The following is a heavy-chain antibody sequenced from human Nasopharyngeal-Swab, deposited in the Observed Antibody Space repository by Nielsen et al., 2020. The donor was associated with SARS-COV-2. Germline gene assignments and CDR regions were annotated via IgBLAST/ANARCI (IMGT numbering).Heavy chain of an antibody. Sequence: WVRQAPGQGPERLGLIIPSEGSTAYAQKFQGRVTMTRDTSTSTAYMELSSLRSDDTAVYFCARGAVHHTPDLWGQGTRVTVSS. J-gene: IGHJ5*02. CDR2: IIPSEGST. CDR3: ARGAVHHTPDL. V-gene: IGHV1-46*01.